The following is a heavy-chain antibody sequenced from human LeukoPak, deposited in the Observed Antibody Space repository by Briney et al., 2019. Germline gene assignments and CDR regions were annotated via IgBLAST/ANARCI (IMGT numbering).Heavy chain of an antibody. CDR3: ARDFWSGYYALDY. Sequence: GGSLRLSCVASGFSFNNFGMTWVRQAPGKGLEWVAVISYDGSNKYYADSVKGRFTISRDNSKNTLYLQMNSLRAEDTAVYYCARDFWSGYYALDYWGQGTLVTVSS. J-gene: IGHJ4*02. D-gene: IGHD3-3*01. V-gene: IGHV3-30*03. CDR2: ISYDGSNK. CDR1: GFSFNNFG.